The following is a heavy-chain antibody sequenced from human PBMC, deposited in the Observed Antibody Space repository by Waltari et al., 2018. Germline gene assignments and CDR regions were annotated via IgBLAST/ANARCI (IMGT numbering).Heavy chain of an antibody. J-gene: IGHJ4*02. D-gene: IGHD4-4*01. V-gene: IGHV4-30-2*01. CDR2: IYHSGGN. CDR3: AREGYSPYRGYFDY. CDR1: GGSISSGGYS. Sequence: QLQLQESGSGLVKPSQTLSLTCAVSGGSISSGGYSWSWIRQPPGKGLEWIGYIYHSGGNCDNPAHKSQVTRSVDMSKNQSSRKLSSVTAADTAVYYCAREGYSPYRGYFDYWGQGTLVTVSS.